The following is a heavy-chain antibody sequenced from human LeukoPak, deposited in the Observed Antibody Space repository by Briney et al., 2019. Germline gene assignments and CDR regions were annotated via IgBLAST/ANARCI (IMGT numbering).Heavy chain of an antibody. D-gene: IGHD3-22*01. V-gene: IGHV4-34*01. CDR2: VNHSGST. J-gene: IGHJ4*02. Sequence: SETLSLTCAVYGGSFSGYYWSWIRQPPGKGLEWIGEVNHSGSTNYNPSLKSRVTMSVDTSKNQFSLKLSSVTAADTAVYYCARGHSSGYYPFGYWGQGTLVTVSS. CDR3: ARGHSSGYYPFGY. CDR1: GGSFSGYY.